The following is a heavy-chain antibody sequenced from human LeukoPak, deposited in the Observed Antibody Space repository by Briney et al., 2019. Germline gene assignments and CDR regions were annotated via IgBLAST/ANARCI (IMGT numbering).Heavy chain of an antibody. CDR3: ARDYGTTGTRSGYYFDY. J-gene: IGHJ4*02. CDR2: ISAYNGNT. V-gene: IGHV1-18*01. D-gene: IGHD1-1*01. Sequence: ASVKVSCKASGYTFTSYGISWVRQAPGQGLEWMGWISAYNGNTNYAQKLQGRVTMTTDTSTSTAYMELRSLRSDDTAVYYCARDYGTTGTRSGYYFDYWGQGTLATVSS. CDR1: GYTFTSYG.